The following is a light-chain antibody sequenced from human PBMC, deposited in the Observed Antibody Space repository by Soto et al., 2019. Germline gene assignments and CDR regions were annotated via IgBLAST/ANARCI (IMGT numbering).Light chain of an antibody. J-gene: IGKJ1*01. CDR1: QIISSC. CDR3: KEDNIYWT. CDR2: KSS. V-gene: IGKV1-5*03. Sequence: IQMTQSPSTLSASLGDRATSTCLAIQIISSCLSWDQHKPFKAPKLLIYKSSSLESVFPSRFSGSGSGTEFILTISILQRDDLVSYYCKEDNIYWTFGQGTVVEIK.